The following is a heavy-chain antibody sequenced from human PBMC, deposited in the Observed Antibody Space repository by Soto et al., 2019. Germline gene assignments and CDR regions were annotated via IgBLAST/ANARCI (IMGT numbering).Heavy chain of an antibody. D-gene: IGHD6-13*01. CDR3: VRDGLVSSARYYFDY. CDR1: GYTFTDCY. CDR2: INPKSGGT. Sequence: ASVKVSCKASGYTFTDCYIHWVRQAPGQGLEWMGWINPKSGGTNIAQRFKGRVNMTRDTSISTVYMEMNRLKSDDTAVYYCVRDGLVSSARYYFDYWGQGTLVTVSS. J-gene: IGHJ4*02. V-gene: IGHV1-2*02.